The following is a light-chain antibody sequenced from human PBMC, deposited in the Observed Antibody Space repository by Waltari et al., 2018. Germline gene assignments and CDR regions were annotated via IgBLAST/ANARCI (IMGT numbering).Light chain of an antibody. CDR1: KTFSSSY. J-gene: IGKJ4*02. CDR3: QHYGTSPPLT. Sequence: EIVLTQSPGTLSLSPGERATLSCRTSKTFSSSYLAWYQQKPGQAPRLLIYGASTRAAGWPVRFSGSGSGTVFTLTISRLVPEYFAVYYCQHYGTSPPLTFGGGTKVESK. V-gene: IGKV3-20*01. CDR2: GAS.